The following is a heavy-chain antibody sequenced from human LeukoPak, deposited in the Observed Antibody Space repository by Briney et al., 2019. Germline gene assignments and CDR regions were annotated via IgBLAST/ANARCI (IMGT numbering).Heavy chain of an antibody. J-gene: IGHJ6*02. V-gene: IGHV1-46*01. CDR1: GYTFTSYY. Sequence: ASVKVSCTASGYTFTSYYTHWVRQAPGQGLEWMGIINPSGGSTSYAQKFQGRVTMTRDTSTSTVYMELSSLRSEDTAVYYCARDWTMVRGVIILYYGMDVWGQGTTVTVSS. D-gene: IGHD3-10*01. CDR2: INPSGGST. CDR3: ARDWTMVRGVIILYYGMDV.